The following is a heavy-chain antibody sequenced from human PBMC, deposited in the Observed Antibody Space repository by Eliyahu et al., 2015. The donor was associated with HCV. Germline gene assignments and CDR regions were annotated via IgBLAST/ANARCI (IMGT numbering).Heavy chain of an antibody. CDR3: ARDRATDGNWFDP. CDR1: GGSFDTYT. Sequence: QVQLVQSGAEVXXAGSXVXVXCQGSGGSFDTYTIAWVRQSPGRGLEWMGRIIPRLLITNYATKFRGRVTFTADKSKSTVYLDIRTLRSDDTAVYFCARDRATDGNWFDPWGQGTLVTVPS. V-gene: IGHV1-69*08. CDR2: IIPRLLIT. J-gene: IGHJ5*02.